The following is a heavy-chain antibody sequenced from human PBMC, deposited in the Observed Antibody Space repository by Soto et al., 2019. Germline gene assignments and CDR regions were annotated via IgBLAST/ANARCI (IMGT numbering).Heavy chain of an antibody. J-gene: IGHJ3*02. CDR3: TRASGPDYDFWSGYMGDAFDI. D-gene: IGHD3-3*01. CDR1: GFTFSGSA. Sequence: GGSLRLSCAASGFTFSGSAMHWVRQASGKGLEWVGRIRSKANSYATAYAASVKGRFTISRDDSKNTAYLQMNSLKTEDTAVYYCTRASGPDYDFWSGYMGDAFDIWGQGTMVTVSS. CDR2: IRSKANSYAT. V-gene: IGHV3-73*01.